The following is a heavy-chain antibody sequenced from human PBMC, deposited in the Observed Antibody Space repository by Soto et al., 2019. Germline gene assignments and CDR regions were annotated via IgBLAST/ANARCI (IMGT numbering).Heavy chain of an antibody. CDR1: VCTFTRYG. Sequence: SLKVSCKASVCTFTRYGIIWGRQAPGQGLEWMGGIIPICGTADYAQEFQGRVTITADESTSTAYMELSSLRSEDPAMYYCARLPYSSGWYYFDYWGQGTLVTVSS. V-gene: IGHV1-69*13. CDR3: ARLPYSSGWYYFDY. J-gene: IGHJ4*02. D-gene: IGHD6-19*01. CDR2: IIPICGTA.